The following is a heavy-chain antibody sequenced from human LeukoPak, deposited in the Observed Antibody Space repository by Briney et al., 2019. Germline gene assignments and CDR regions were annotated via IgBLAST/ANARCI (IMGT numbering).Heavy chain of an antibody. V-gene: IGHV4-30-4*01. J-gene: IGHJ4*02. D-gene: IGHD6-13*01. CDR3: GAAAGTYGSFDY. CDR2: IHYSGNT. CDR1: GGSSRSGDYF. Sequence: SETLSLTCAVSGGSSRSGDYFWSWIRQPPGKGLEWIGHIHYSGNTYYNPSLKSRVSISVDTSKNQFSLKLSSVTAADTAVYYCGAAAGTYGSFDYWGQGTLVTVSS.